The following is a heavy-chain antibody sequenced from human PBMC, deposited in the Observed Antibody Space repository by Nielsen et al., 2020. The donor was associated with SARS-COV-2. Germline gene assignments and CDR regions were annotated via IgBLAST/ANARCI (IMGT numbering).Heavy chain of an antibody. CDR1: GYTFTSYY. D-gene: IGHD5-12*01. CDR2: IIPILGIA. CDR3: ARGDIVARDGFDY. J-gene: IGHJ4*02. Sequence: SVKVSCKASGYTFTSYYMHWVRQAPGQGLEWMGRIIPILGIANYAQKFQGRVTITADKSTSTAYMELSSLRSEDTAVYYCARGDIVARDGFDYWGQGTLVTVSS. V-gene: IGHV1-69*04.